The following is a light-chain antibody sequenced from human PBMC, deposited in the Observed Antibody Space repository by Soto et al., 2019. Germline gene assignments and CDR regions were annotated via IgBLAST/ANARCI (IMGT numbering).Light chain of an antibody. CDR3: QQHNVCPGWT. J-gene: IGKJ1*01. CDR2: ASS. CDR1: QSIRSH. V-gene: IGKV3-15*01. Sequence: EIVLTQSPASLSVSPGESATLSCRASQSIRSHLAWYQLRPGQAPRVLIYASSTRATGVPARFSGSGSGAEFTLTTSSLQSEEFAVYYCQQHNVCPGWTFGQGTKVEVK.